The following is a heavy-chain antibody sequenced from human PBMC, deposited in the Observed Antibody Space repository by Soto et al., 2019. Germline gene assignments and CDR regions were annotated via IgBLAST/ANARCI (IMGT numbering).Heavy chain of an antibody. J-gene: IGHJ4*02. CDR3: ARILVGAFDF. Sequence: LSLTCAVYGGSFSDHFWTWIRQSPGKGLEWIGDVNHRGSTSYNPSLKSRVTISLDSSKNQFSLSLSSVTAADTAVYYCARILVGAFDFWGQGVLVTVSS. CDR2: VNHRGST. CDR1: GGSFSDHF. D-gene: IGHD1-26*01. V-gene: IGHV4-34*01.